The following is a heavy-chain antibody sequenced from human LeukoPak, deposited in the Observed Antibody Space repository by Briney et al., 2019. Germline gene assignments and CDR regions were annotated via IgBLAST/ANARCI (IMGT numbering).Heavy chain of an antibody. Sequence: GGSLRLSYAASGFTFTSYWMSWVRQAPGKGLEWVANIKDDGGETYYVDSVKGRFTISRDNAKNLLYLQMNSLRAEDTAVYYCGRDPYYDSLDYWGQGALVTVSP. CDR1: GFTFTSYW. CDR3: GRDPYYDSLDY. D-gene: IGHD3-22*01. V-gene: IGHV3-7*01. J-gene: IGHJ4*02. CDR2: IKDDGGET.